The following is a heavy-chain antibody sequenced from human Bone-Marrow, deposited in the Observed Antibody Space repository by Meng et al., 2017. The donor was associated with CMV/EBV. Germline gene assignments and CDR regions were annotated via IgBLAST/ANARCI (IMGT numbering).Heavy chain of an antibody. Sequence: GESLKISCAASGFTFSDYFMSWIRQAPGKGLQWVSYISSSGSTISYADSVRGRFTISRDNAKNSLYLQMNSLRAEDTAVYYCARDGIVVAPAAATAYLGMDVWGQGTTVTVSS. CDR1: GFTFSDYF. J-gene: IGHJ6*02. D-gene: IGHD2-2*01. V-gene: IGHV3-11*01. CDR3: ARDGIVVAPAAATAYLGMDV. CDR2: ISSSGSTI.